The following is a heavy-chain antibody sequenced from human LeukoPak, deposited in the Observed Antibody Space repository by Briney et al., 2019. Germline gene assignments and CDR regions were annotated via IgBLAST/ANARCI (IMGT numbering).Heavy chain of an antibody. Sequence: ETLSLTCAVYGGSFSGYYWSWVRQAPGKGLEWVSAISGSGGSTYYADSVKGRFTISRDNSKNTLYLQMNSLRAEDTAVYYCAKDWSGLVRAGSDYWGQGTLVTVSS. CDR1: GGSFSGYY. V-gene: IGHV3-23*01. D-gene: IGHD6-6*01. J-gene: IGHJ4*02. CDR2: ISGSGGST. CDR3: AKDWSGLVRAGSDY.